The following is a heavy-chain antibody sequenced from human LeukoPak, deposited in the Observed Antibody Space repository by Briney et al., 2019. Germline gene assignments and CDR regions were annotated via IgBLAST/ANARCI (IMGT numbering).Heavy chain of an antibody. D-gene: IGHD2-8*01. J-gene: IGHJ4*02. CDR2: ISWNSGSI. CDR3: ARDKWWGASDH. V-gene: IGHV3-9*01. Sequence: GGSLRLSCAASGFTFDDYAMHWVRQAPGKGLEWVSGISWNSGSIGYADSVKGRFTISRDNAKNTVHLQMSSLTAEDTAVYYCARDKWWGASDHWGQGSLVTVSS. CDR1: GFTFDDYA.